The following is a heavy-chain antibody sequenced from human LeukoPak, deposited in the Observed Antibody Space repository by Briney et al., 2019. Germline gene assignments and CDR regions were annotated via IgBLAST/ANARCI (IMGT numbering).Heavy chain of an antibody. J-gene: IGHJ5*02. CDR3: ARAPAWLVLDNWFDP. Sequence: ASVKVSCKVSGYILIELSMHWVRQAPGKGLEWMGGFDPEDAETIYAQKFQGRVTMTEDTSTDTAYMELSSLRSEDTAVYYCARAPAWLVLDNWFDPWGQGTLVTVSS. V-gene: IGHV1-24*01. D-gene: IGHD6-19*01. CDR2: FDPEDAET. CDR1: GYILIELS.